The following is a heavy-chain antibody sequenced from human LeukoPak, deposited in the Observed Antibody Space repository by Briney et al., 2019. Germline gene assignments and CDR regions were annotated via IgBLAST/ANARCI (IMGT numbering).Heavy chain of an antibody. V-gene: IGHV3-48*03. J-gene: IGHJ4*02. Sequence: GGSLRLSCAASGFTFSSYEMNWVRQAPGKGLEWVSYISNSGSTIYYADSVKGRFTISRDNAKNSLYLQMNSLRAEDTAVYYCARDPVGATEGDYWGQGTLVTVSS. CDR1: GFTFSSYE. CDR3: ARDPVGATEGDY. CDR2: ISNSGSTI. D-gene: IGHD1-26*01.